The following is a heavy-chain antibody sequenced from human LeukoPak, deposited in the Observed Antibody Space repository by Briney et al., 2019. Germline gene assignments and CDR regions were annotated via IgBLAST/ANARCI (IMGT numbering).Heavy chain of an antibody. CDR2: ISAYNGNT. Sequence: ASVKVSCKASGYTFTSYGISWVRQAPGQGLEWMGWISAYNGNTNYAQKLRGRVTMTTDTSTSTAYMELRSLRSDDTAVYYCARVLGKGYYDILTGYNGLYYMDVWGKGTTVTISS. D-gene: IGHD3-9*01. CDR3: ARVLGKGYYDILTGYNGLYYMDV. V-gene: IGHV1-18*01. CDR1: GYTFTSYG. J-gene: IGHJ6*03.